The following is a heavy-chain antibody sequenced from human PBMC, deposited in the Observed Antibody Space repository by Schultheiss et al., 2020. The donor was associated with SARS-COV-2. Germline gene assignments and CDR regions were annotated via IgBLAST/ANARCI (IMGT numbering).Heavy chain of an antibody. J-gene: IGHJ4*02. V-gene: IGHV4-39*07. CDR2: IYYSGST. CDR3: AREAPGIAAAGTEGLDY. CDR1: GGSISSGSYY. Sequence: SQTLSLTCTVSGGSISSGSYYWSWIRQPAGKGLEWIGSIYYSGSTYYNPSLKSRVTISVDTSKNQFSLKLSSVTAADTAVYYCAREAPGIAAAGTEGLDYWGQGTLVTVSS. D-gene: IGHD6-13*01.